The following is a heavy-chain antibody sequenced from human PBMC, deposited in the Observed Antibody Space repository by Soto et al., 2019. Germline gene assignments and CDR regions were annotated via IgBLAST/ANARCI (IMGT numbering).Heavy chain of an antibody. V-gene: IGHV4-59*01. CDR1: GGSISSYF. CDR3: ARGFQHCPSGTRHPLADY. Sequence: PSETLSLTCTVSGGSISSYFCGWIRQPPGKGLEWIGYIFDSGSSNYHPSLQSRVTISVDTSRNQFSLQLTSVTAADTAVYYCARGFQHCPSGTRHPLADYWGKGTRGTVPS. CDR2: IFDSGSS. J-gene: IGHJ4*02. D-gene: IGHD2-8*01.